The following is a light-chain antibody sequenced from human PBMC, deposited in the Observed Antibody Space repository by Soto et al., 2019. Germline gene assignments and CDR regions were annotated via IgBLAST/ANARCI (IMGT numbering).Light chain of an antibody. CDR3: CSYAGDSTYV. CDR2: EVS. V-gene: IGLV2-11*01. CDR1: SSDVGGYNY. Sequence: QSVLTQPRSVSGSPGQSVTISCTGTSSDVGGYNYVSWYQQHPGKAPKLIIYEVSKRPSGVSNRFSASKSGNTASLAISGLQAEDEADYYCCSYAGDSTYVFGSGTKVTVL. J-gene: IGLJ1*01.